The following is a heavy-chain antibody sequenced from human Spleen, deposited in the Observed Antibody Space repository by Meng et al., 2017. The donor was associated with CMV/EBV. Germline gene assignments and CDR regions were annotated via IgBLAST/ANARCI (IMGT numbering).Heavy chain of an antibody. CDR1: GFTVSSYW. Sequence: GESLKISCAASGFTVSSYWMHWVRQAPGKGLVWVSRINSDGSSTSYADSVKGRFTISRDTSKETLYLQMNSLRAEDTAVYYCAKSPPRMITFGGLIATTWDQGTLVTVSS. J-gene: IGHJ5*02. D-gene: IGHD3-16*02. CDR3: AKSPPRMITFGGLIATT. V-gene: IGHV3-74*01. CDR2: INSDGSST.